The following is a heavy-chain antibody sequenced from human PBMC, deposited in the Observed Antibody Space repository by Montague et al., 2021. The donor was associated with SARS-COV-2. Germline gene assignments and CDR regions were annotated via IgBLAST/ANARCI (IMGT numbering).Heavy chain of an antibody. CDR2: INHSGST. V-gene: IGHV4-34*01. D-gene: IGHD3-22*01. Sequence: SETLSLTCAVYGGSFSGYYWSWIRQPPGKGLEWIGEINHSGSTNYNPSLKSRVTISVDTSKNQFSLKLSSVTAADTAVYFCARGGQHCYIVIGVMTSGTYCFDPWGQGTLVTVSS. CDR3: ARGGQHCYIVIGVMTSGTYCFDP. J-gene: IGHJ5*02. CDR1: GGSFSGYY.